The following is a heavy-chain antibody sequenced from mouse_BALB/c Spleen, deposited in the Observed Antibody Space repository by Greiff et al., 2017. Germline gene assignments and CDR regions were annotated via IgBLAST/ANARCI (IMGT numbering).Heavy chain of an antibody. D-gene: IGHD1-1*01. V-gene: IGHV1-69*02. CDR3: TRSPGYYGSSYDYFDY. J-gene: IGHJ2*01. CDR1: GYTFTSYW. CDR2: IYPSDSYT. Sequence: QVHVKQPGAELVRPGASVKLSCKASGYTFTSYWINWVKQRPGQGLEWIGNIYPSDSYTNYNQKFKDKATLTVDKSSSTAYMQLSSPTSEDSAVYYCTRSPGYYGSSYDYFDYWGQGTTLTVSS.